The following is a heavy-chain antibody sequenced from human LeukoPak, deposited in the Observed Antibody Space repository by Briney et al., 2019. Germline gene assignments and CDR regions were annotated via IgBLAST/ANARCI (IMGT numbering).Heavy chain of an antibody. CDR1: GFTFSPHA. CDR2: ISSDGSDK. CDR3: AREENYDILTGYPPAGYYGMDV. Sequence: GGSLRLSCAASGFTFSPHAMHWVRQAPGKGLKWVAVISSDGSDKYYADSVKGRFTISRDNSKNTLYLQMNSLRAEDTAVYYCAREENYDILTGYPPAGYYGMDVWGQGTTVTVSS. V-gene: IGHV3-30-3*01. J-gene: IGHJ6*02. D-gene: IGHD3-9*01.